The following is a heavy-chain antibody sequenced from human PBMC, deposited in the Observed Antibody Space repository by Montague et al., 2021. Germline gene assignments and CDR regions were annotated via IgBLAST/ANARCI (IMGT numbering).Heavy chain of an antibody. D-gene: IGHD2-21*02. CDR2: IHYTGST. CDR1: GDSISSYY. J-gene: IGHJ6*03. Sequence: SETLSLTCTVSGDSISSYYWTWIRQPPGKGLEWIGYIHYTGSTDYNPSLKNRVTISVDTSKQLFSLRLNSVAAADTAIYYCAKWRGGDGPEDYHYYMDVWGRGAMVTVSS. CDR3: AKWRGGDGPEDYHYYMDV. V-gene: IGHV4-59*01.